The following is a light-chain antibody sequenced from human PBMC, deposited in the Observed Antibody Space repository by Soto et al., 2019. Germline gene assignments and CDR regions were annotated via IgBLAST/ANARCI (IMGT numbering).Light chain of an antibody. Sequence: QLVLTQPPSVSGAPGQRVTISCTGSSSNIGAGYGVHWYQHLPGTAPKLLIYNNINRPSGVPDRFSGSKSGTSASLAITGLQAEDEADYHCQSYDSSLSGSIFGGGTQLTVL. V-gene: IGLV1-40*01. J-gene: IGLJ2*01. CDR3: QSYDSSLSGSI. CDR1: SSNIGAGYG. CDR2: NNI.